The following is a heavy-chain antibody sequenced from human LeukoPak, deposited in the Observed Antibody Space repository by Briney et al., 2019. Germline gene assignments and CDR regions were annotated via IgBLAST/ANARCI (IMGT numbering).Heavy chain of an antibody. D-gene: IGHD3-9*01. Sequence: ASLKVFCKASGYTFTGYYMHWLRQAPGQGLEWIGWINPNSVGTNYAQKFQGRVPMTRDTSISTAYMELSRLRSDDTAVYYCARAHYDILTGYYNVPYFDYWGQGTLVTVSS. CDR1: GYTFTGYY. CDR2: INPNSVGT. V-gene: IGHV1-2*02. J-gene: IGHJ4*02. CDR3: ARAHYDILTGYYNVPYFDY.